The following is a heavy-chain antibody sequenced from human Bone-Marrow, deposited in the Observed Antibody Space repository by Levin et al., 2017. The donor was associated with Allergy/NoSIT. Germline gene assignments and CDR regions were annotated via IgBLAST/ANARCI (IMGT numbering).Heavy chain of an antibody. CDR2: IYPADFDT. J-gene: IGHJ4*02. CDR1: GFNFDNYW. V-gene: IGHV5-51*01. D-gene: IGHD4/OR15-4a*01. CDR3: ARHPYFLGAGNKGFDF. Sequence: GESLKISCKTSGFNFDNYWIGWVRQMPGKGLEWMGIIYPADFDTRYSPSFEGQVTISADTSITTAYLRLKSLEASDTALYYCARHPYFLGAGNKGFDFWGQGTLVTVSS.